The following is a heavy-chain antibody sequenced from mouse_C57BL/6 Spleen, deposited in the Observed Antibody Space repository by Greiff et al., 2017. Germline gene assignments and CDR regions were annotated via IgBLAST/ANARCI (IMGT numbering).Heavy chain of an antibody. V-gene: IGHV1-55*01. J-gene: IGHJ3*01. CDR3: ARSDDYEEEIAY. D-gene: IGHD2-4*01. Sequence: QVQLQQPGAELVKPGASVKLSCKASGYTFTSYWITWVKQRPGQGLEWIGNIDPGSGSTNYNEKFKSKATLTVDTSSSTAYMQLSSLTSEYSAVYYCARSDDYEEEIAYWGQGTLVTVSA. CDR1: GYTFTSYW. CDR2: IDPGSGST.